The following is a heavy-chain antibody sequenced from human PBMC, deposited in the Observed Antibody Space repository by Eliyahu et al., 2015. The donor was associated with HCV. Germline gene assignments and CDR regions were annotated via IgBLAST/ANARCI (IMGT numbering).Heavy chain of an antibody. Sequence: QVQLQQWGAGLLKPSETLSLTCAVYGGSFSGYYWSWIRQPPGKGLEWIGEINHSGSTNYNPSLKSRVTISVDTSKNQFSLKLSSVTAADTAVYYCARAVPDIVVVVAATGGMDVWGQGTTVTVSS. CDR3: ARAVPDIVVVVAATGGMDV. J-gene: IGHJ6*02. D-gene: IGHD2-15*01. CDR2: INHSGST. V-gene: IGHV4-34*01. CDR1: GGSFSGYY.